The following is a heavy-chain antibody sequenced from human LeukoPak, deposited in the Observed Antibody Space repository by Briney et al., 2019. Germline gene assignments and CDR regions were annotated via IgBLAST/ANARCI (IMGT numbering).Heavy chain of an antibody. Sequence: GASVKVSCEVSGYTLTELSMHWVRQAPGKGLEWMGGFDPEDGETIYAQKFQGRVTMSEDTSTDTAYMELSSLRSEDTAVYYCATALLYYYDSSGYNFDYWGQGTLVTVSS. CDR3: ATALLYYYDSSGYNFDY. J-gene: IGHJ4*02. CDR1: GYTLTELS. CDR2: FDPEDGET. V-gene: IGHV1-24*01. D-gene: IGHD3-22*01.